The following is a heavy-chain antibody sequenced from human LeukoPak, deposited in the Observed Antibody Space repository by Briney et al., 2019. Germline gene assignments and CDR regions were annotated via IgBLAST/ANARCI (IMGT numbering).Heavy chain of an antibody. CDR1: GYSFTSYW. CDR2: TYPGDSET. V-gene: IGHV5-51*01. CDR3: ARRIAAAGAFDY. J-gene: IGHJ4*02. Sequence: GESLKISCKGSGYSFTSYWIGWVRQMPGKGLEWMGITYPGDSETTYSPSFQGQVTFSADKSISTAYLQWSSLKASDTAMYYCARRIAAAGAFDYWGQGTLVTVSS. D-gene: IGHD6-13*01.